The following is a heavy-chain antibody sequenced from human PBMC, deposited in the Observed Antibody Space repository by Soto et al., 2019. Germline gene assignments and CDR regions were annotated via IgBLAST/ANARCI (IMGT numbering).Heavy chain of an antibody. CDR1: GGTFSSYA. V-gene: IGHV1-69*12. CDR2: IIPIFGTA. CDR3: ATSSGYNPGDAFDI. Sequence: QVQLVQSGAEVKKPGSSVKVSCKASGGTFSSYAISWVRQAPGQGLEWMGGIIPIFGTANYAQKFQGRVTXIASEXXSTAYMELSSLRSEDTAVYYCATSSGYNPGDAFDIWGQGTMVTVSS. J-gene: IGHJ3*02. D-gene: IGHD3-22*01.